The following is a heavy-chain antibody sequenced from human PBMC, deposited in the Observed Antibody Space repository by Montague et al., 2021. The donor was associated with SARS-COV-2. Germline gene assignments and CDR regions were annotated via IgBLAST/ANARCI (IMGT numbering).Heavy chain of an antibody. J-gene: IGHJ3*02. V-gene: IGHV3-30*01. CDR2: ISYDGSNK. CDR3: ASEYYSGSLDAFDI. D-gene: IGHD4-23*01. CDR1: GFTFSSYA. Sequence: SLRLSCAASGFTFSSYAMHWVAVISYDGSNKYYADSVKGRFTISRDNSKNTLYLQMNSLRAEDTAVHYCASEYYSGSLDAFDIWGQGTMVTVSS.